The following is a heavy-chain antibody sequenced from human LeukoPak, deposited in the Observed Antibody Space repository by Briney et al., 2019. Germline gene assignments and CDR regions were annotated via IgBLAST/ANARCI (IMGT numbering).Heavy chain of an antibody. CDR1: GFTFSSYW. J-gene: IGHJ4*02. D-gene: IGHD5-18*01. V-gene: IGHV3-7*03. CDR3: ARQRDTAMVPFDY. CDR2: IKQDESEK. Sequence: GGSLRLSCVASGFTFSSYWMSWVRQAPGKGLEWVANIKQDESEKNYVESVKGRFAISRDNAKNSLYLQMSSLRSEDTAVYYRARQRDTAMVPFDYWGQGTLVTVSS.